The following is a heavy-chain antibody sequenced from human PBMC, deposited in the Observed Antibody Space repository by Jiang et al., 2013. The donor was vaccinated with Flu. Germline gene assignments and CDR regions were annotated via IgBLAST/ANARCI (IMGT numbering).Heavy chain of an antibody. Sequence: GLVKTGGSLRLSCAASGLTFSKTWMSWVRQAPGKGLEWVGRIKSTTDGGTRDYAAPVKGRFIISRDDSKNTLSLQMNSLKSEDTGVYYCTTDPRHWGQGTLVTVSS. CDR1: GLTFSKTW. V-gene: IGHV3-15*01. J-gene: IGHJ4*02. CDR3: TTDPRH. CDR2: IKSTTDGGTR.